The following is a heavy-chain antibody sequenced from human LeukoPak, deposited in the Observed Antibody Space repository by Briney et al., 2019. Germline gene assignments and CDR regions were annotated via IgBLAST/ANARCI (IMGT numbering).Heavy chain of an antibody. CDR1: GXSMSSYY. V-gene: IGHV4-59*08. J-gene: IGHJ4*02. D-gene: IGHD6-13*01. CDR2: IYYSGST. Sequence: SETLSLTCTISGXSMSSYYGSWIRRPPGKGLEWIGYIYYSGSTNYNPSLKSRVTISVGTSKSQFSLKLSSVTAADTAIYYCARHRVIAAAGTGVFDSWGQGTLVTVSS. CDR3: ARHRVIAAAGTGVFDS.